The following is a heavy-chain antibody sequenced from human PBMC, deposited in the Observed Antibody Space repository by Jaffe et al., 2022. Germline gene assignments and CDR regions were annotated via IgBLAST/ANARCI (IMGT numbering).Heavy chain of an antibody. Sequence: QVQLVESGGGVVQPGGSLRLSCAASGFTFSSYGMHWVRQAPGKGLEWVAFIRYDGSNKYYADSVKGRFTISRDNSKNTLYLQMNSLRAEDTAVYYCAKDRWGVVTAGGYWGQGTLVTVSS. D-gene: IGHD2-15*01. J-gene: IGHJ4*02. CDR1: GFTFSSYG. V-gene: IGHV3-30*02. CDR2: IRYDGSNK. CDR3: AKDRWGVVTAGGY.